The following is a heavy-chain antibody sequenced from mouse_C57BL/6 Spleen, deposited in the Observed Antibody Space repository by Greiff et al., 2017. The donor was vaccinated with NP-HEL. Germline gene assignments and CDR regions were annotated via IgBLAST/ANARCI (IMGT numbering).Heavy chain of an antibody. CDR3: ARNYYDYDGYAMDY. D-gene: IGHD2-4*01. Sequence: QVQLQQSGAELVKPGASVKISCKASGYAFSSYWMNWVKQRPGKGLEWIGQIYPGDGDTNYIGKFKGKATLTADKSSSTAYMQLSSLTSEDSAVYFCARNYYDYDGYAMDYWGQGTSVTVSS. V-gene: IGHV1-80*01. CDR1: GYAFSSYW. CDR2: IYPGDGDT. J-gene: IGHJ4*01.